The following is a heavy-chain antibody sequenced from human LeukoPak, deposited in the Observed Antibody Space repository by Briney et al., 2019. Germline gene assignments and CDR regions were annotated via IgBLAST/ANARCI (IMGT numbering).Heavy chain of an antibody. Sequence: PGGSLRLSCAASGFTFSSYAMSWVRQAPGKGLEWVSVIYSGGSTYYADSVKGRFTISRDNSKNTLYLQMNSLRAEDTAVYYCARTLGGYKTHNWFDPWGQGTLVTVSS. D-gene: IGHD3-22*01. CDR2: IYSGGST. V-gene: IGHV3-53*01. CDR3: ARTLGGYKTHNWFDP. CDR1: GFTFSSYA. J-gene: IGHJ5*02.